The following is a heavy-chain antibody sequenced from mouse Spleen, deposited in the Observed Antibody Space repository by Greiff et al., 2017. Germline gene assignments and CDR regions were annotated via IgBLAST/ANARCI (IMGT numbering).Heavy chain of an antibody. CDR1: GFSLTSYG. CDR2: IWSDGST. V-gene: IGHV2-6-1*01. Sequence: QVQLKQSGPGLVAPSQSLSITCTISGFSLTSYGVHWVRQPPGKGLEWLVVIWSDGSTTYNSALKSRLSISKDNSKSQVFLKMNSLQTDDTAMYYCARHGYDGDYAMDYWGQGTSVTVSS. CDR3: ARHGYDGDYAMDY. D-gene: IGHD2-2*01. J-gene: IGHJ4*01.